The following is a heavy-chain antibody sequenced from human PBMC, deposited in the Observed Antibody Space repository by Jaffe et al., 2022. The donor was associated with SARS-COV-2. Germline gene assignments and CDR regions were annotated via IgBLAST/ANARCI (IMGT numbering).Heavy chain of an antibody. CDR3: ASGITRGGVTMIVGRGAFDI. J-gene: IGHJ3*02. V-gene: IGHV3-48*02. CDR2: ISSSSSTI. D-gene: IGHD3-22*01. Sequence: EVQLVESGGGLVQPGGSLRLSCAASGFTFSSYSMNWVRQAPGKGLEWVSYISSSSSTIYYADSVKGRFTISRDNAKNSLYLQMNSLRDEDTAVYYCASGITRGGVTMIVGRGAFDIWGQGTMVTVSS. CDR1: GFTFSSYS.